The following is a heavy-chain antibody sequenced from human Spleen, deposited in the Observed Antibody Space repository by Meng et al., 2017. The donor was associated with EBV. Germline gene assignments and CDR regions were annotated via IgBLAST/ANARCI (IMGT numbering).Heavy chain of an antibody. J-gene: IGHJ4*02. CDR3: ARDTFAWDAW. CDR2: IYSSGDT. Sequence: QLQLKESGPALVKPSEILSLTCTVSGDSISRIDYYWGWIRQPPGKGLEWIGTIYSSGDTSYNPSLKSRVTISVDTSKNQLSLKLRSVTAADTAVYYCARDTFAWDAWWGQGTLVTASS. V-gene: IGHV4-39*07. CDR1: GDSISRIDYY. D-gene: IGHD2/OR15-2a*01.